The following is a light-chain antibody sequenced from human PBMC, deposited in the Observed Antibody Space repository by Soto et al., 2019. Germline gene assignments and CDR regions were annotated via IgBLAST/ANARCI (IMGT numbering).Light chain of an antibody. CDR1: SSDVGNYKY. CDR2: EVS. Sequence: QSALTQPASVSGSPGQSITISCTGTSSDVGNYKYVSWYQQHPGKAPKLMIYEVSNRPSGVSNRFSGSKSGNTASLTISGLQAEDETDYYCCSYAGSYPVVFGGGTKLTVL. J-gene: IGLJ2*01. CDR3: CSYAGSYPVV. V-gene: IGLV2-14*01.